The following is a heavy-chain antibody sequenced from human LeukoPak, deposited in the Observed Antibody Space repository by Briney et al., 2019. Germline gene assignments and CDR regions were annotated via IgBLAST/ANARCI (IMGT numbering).Heavy chain of an antibody. CDR2: INPNSGGT. D-gene: IGHD5-12*01. Sequence: ASVKVSCKASGYTLTGYYMHWVRQAPGQGLEWMGWINPNSGGTNYAQKFQGRVTMTRDTSISTAYMELSRLRYDDTAVYYCARESRLNNSPRDYYGMDVWGQGTTVTVSS. CDR3: ARESRLNNSPRDYYGMDV. CDR1: GYTLTGYY. J-gene: IGHJ6*02. V-gene: IGHV1-2*02.